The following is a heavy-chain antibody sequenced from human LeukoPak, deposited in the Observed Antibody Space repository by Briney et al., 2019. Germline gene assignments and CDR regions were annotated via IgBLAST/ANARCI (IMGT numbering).Heavy chain of an antibody. J-gene: IGHJ6*03. Sequence: SETLSLTCTVSGGSISSSSYYWGWIRQPPGKGLEWIGSIYYSGSTYYNPSLKSRVTISVDTSKNQFSLKLGSVTAADTAVYYCAREGVGATKYYYYMDVWGKGTTVTVSS. CDR1: GGSISSSSYY. CDR3: AREGVGATKYYYYMDV. CDR2: IYYSGST. V-gene: IGHV4-39*07. D-gene: IGHD1-26*01.